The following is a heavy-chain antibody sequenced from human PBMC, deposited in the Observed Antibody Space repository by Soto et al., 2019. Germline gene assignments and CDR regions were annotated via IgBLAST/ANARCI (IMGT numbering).Heavy chain of an antibody. D-gene: IGHD3-22*01. CDR1: GVSISSYY. CDR3: ARARQYYDSEFDP. V-gene: IGHV4-59*01. Sequence: PSETLSLTCTVSGVSISSYYWSWIWQPPGKGLEWIGYIYYSGSTNYNPSLKSRVTISVDTSKNQFSLKLSSVTAADTAVYYCARARQYYDSEFDPWGQGTLVTVSS. J-gene: IGHJ5*02. CDR2: IYYSGST.